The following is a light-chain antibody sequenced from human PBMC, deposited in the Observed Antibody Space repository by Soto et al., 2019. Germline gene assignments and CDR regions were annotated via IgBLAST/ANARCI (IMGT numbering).Light chain of an antibody. CDR2: RGT. Sequence: QSALAQPASVSGSPGQSITISCTGTSNDVGAYDSVSWYQQHPHKAPQVIIYRGTQRPSGVPDRFSGSKSGNTASLTVSGLQAADEADYFCKSYAVSNPYVFARGTKV. CDR3: KSYAVSNPYV. J-gene: IGLJ1*01. V-gene: IGLV2-8*01. CDR1: SNDVGAYDS.